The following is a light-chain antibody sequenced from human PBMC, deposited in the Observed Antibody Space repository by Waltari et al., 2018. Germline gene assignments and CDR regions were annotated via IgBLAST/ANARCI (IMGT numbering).Light chain of an antibody. CDR2: DVS. V-gene: IGLV2-14*01. J-gene: IGLJ1*01. CDR1: RSDLGGYSF. CDR3: SSYTSISPPFL. Sequence: SALTQPASVSGSPGQSITISCTRSRSDLGGYSFVSWYQQHPGTAPKLMIYDVSHRPSGVSSRFSGSKSGNTASLTISGLQPEDEADYYCSSYTSISPPFLFGTGTKVTVL.